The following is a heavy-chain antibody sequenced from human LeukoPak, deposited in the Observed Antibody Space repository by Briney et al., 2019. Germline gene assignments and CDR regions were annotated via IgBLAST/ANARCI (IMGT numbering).Heavy chain of an antibody. Sequence: GGSLRLSCAASGFTFSSYGMHWVRQAPGKGLEWVAVLSYDGSNKYYADSVKGRFTISRDNSKNTLYLQMNSLRAEDTAVYYCAKDHSGSYYYYGMDVWGKGTTVPVSS. J-gene: IGHJ6*04. D-gene: IGHD1-26*01. CDR3: AKDHSGSYYYYGMDV. CDR1: GFTFSSYG. V-gene: IGHV3-30*18. CDR2: LSYDGSNK.